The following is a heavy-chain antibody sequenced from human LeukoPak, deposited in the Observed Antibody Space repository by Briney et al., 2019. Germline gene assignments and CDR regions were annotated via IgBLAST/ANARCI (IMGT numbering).Heavy chain of an antibody. D-gene: IGHD2-15*01. CDR1: GYTFTSYG. CDR3: ASPAATHYYGMDV. CDR2: ISAYNGNT. J-gene: IGHJ6*02. V-gene: IGHV1-18*01. Sequence: ASVKVSCKASGYTFTSYGISWVRQAPGQGLEWMGWISAYNGNTNYAQKLQGRVTMTTDTSTSTAYMELRSLRPDDTAVYYCASPAATHYYGMDVWGQGTTVTVSS.